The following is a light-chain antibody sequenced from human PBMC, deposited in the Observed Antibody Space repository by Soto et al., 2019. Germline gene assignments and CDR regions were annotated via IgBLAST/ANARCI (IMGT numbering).Light chain of an antibody. CDR3: QQYDNLPYT. V-gene: IGKV1-33*01. CDR1: QGISDF. CDR2: DAS. J-gene: IGKJ2*01. Sequence: DIQMTQSPSSLSASVGDRVTITCQASQGISDFLNWYQQKPGKAPKLLIYDASNLETGVPSRFSGSGSRTDFTFTISSLQPEDVATYYCQQYDNLPYTFGQGTKLEIK.